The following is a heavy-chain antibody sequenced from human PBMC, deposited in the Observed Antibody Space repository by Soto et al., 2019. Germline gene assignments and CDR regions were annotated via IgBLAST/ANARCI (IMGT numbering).Heavy chain of an antibody. CDR1: GGTFSSYA. Sequence: SVKVSCKASGGTFSSYAISWVRQAPGQGLEWMGGIIPIFGTANYAQKFQGRVTITADESTSTAYMELSSLRSEGTAVYYCARSSYYYYDSSGYSYYYWGQGTLVTVSS. CDR2: IIPIFGTA. CDR3: ARSSYYYYDSSGYSYYY. J-gene: IGHJ4*02. V-gene: IGHV1-69*13. D-gene: IGHD3-22*01.